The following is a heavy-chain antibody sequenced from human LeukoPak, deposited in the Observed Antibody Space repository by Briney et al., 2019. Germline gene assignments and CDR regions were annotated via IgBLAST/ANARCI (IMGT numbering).Heavy chain of an antibody. CDR2: ISSSSSYT. Sequence: GGSLRLSCAASGFTFSSYAMSWIRQAPGKGLEWVSYISSSSSYTNYADSVKGRFTISRDNAKNSLYLQMNSLRAEDTAVYYCARDKVTRKLGIDYWGQGTLVTVSS. D-gene: IGHD7-27*01. V-gene: IGHV3-11*05. CDR3: ARDKVTRKLGIDY. J-gene: IGHJ4*02. CDR1: GFTFSSYA.